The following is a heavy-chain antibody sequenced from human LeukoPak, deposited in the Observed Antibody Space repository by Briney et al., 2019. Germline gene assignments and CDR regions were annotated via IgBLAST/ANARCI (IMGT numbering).Heavy chain of an antibody. Sequence: GGSLRPSCAASAFTLSSYEMSWVRQAPGKGLGWVLYISSSGSTIYYADSVKGRFTISRDNAKNSLYLQMNSLRAEDTAVYYCARGGLRYFDWLLSHEFDYWGQGTLVTVSS. CDR3: ARGGLRYFDWLLSHEFDY. D-gene: IGHD3-9*01. CDR2: ISSSGSTI. CDR1: AFTLSSYE. V-gene: IGHV3-48*03. J-gene: IGHJ4*02.